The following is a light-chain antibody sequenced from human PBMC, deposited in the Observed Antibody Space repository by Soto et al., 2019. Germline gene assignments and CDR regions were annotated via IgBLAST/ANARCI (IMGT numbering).Light chain of an antibody. Sequence: QSALTQPRSVSGSPGQSVTISCTGTSSDVGGYNYVSWYQQQPGKAPKLMIYDVTKRPSGVPDRLSGSKSGNTASLTISVLQTEDEADYYCCSYAGSYTLVFGGGTKVTVL. CDR1: SSDVGGYNY. CDR2: DVT. J-gene: IGLJ3*02. V-gene: IGLV2-11*01. CDR3: CSYAGSYTLV.